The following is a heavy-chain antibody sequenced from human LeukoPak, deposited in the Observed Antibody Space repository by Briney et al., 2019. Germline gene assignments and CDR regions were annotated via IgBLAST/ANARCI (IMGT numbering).Heavy chain of an antibody. Sequence: GGSLRLSCAASGFTFNNAWMGWVRQAPGKGLEWVGRIQTKAEGGTTDYAAPLRGRFTISRDDSKNTLYLQTNSLKTEDTAVYYCTTGIRDYFDYWGQGTLVTVSS. J-gene: IGHJ4*02. V-gene: IGHV3-15*01. CDR3: TTGIRDYFDY. CDR2: IQTKAEGGTT. CDR1: GFTFNNAW.